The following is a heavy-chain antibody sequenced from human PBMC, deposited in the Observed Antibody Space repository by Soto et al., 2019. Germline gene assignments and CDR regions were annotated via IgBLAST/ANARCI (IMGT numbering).Heavy chain of an antibody. D-gene: IGHD2-2*01. Sequence: LRLSCVGSEFTLSSYWMHWVRQAPGKGLVWVSRISDDGRTTNYADSVKGRFTISRDNAKNTLYLQMDGLRVEDTALYYCARGPSAAAPLSDWYFDLWGRGTLVTVSS. CDR1: EFTLSSYW. V-gene: IGHV3-74*01. CDR3: ARGPSAAAPLSDWYFDL. J-gene: IGHJ2*01. CDR2: ISDDGRTT.